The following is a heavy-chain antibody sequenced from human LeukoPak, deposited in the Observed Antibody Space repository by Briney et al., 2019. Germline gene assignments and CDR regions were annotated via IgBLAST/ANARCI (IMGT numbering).Heavy chain of an antibody. CDR3: ARGSTAAAGTGVWFDP. J-gene: IGHJ5*02. D-gene: IGHD6-13*01. V-gene: IGHV4-34*01. CDR2: INHSGST. Sequence: SETLSLTCAVYGGSFSGYYWSWIRQPPGKGLQWIGEINHSGSTNYNPSLKSRVTISVDTSKNQFSLKLSSVTAADTAVCYCARGSTAAAGTGVWFDPWGQGTLVTVSS. CDR1: GGSFSGYY.